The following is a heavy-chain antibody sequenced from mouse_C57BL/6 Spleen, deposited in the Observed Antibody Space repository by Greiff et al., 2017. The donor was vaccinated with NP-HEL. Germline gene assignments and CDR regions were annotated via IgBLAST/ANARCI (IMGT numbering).Heavy chain of an antibody. CDR3: ARSWGHYARDY. CDR1: GFTFSVYG. V-gene: IGHV5-17*01. J-gene: IGHJ4*01. CDR2: ISSGSSTI. D-gene: IGHD4-1*01. Sequence: DVMLVEPGGGLVKPGGSLKLSCAASGFTFSVYGMHWVRQAPERGLEWVAYISSGSSTIYYADTVKGRFTIARDNAKTTLILQMTSLRSEDTAMYCGARSWGHYARDYWGQGTACTVSA.